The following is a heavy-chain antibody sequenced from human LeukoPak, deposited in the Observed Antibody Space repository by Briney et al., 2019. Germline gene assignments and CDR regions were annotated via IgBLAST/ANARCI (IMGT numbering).Heavy chain of an antibody. J-gene: IGHJ6*04. CDR2: ISSSSSYI. CDR1: GFTFSSYS. CDR3: AREGGVVPAAMESSVMDV. V-gene: IGHV3-21*01. Sequence: GGSLRLSCAASGFTFSSYSMNWVRQAPGKGLEWVSSISSSSSYIYYADSVKGRFTISRDNAKNSLYLQMNSLRAEDTAVYYWAREGGVVPAAMESSVMDVGEKGPRVTVS. D-gene: IGHD2-2*01.